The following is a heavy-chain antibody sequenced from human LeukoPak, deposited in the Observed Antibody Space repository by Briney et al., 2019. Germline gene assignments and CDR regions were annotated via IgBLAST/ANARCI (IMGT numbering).Heavy chain of an antibody. Sequence: GGSLRLSCAASGFTFSNYVMTWVRRAPGKGLEWVSTVTGSADRTYYADSVKGRFTISRDNSKNTLYLQMNSLRAEDTAVYYCARYCSGGSCYSGLDYWGQGTLVTVSS. J-gene: IGHJ4*02. CDR2: VTGSADRT. V-gene: IGHV3-23*01. CDR1: GFTFSNYV. CDR3: ARYCSGGSCYSGLDY. D-gene: IGHD2-15*01.